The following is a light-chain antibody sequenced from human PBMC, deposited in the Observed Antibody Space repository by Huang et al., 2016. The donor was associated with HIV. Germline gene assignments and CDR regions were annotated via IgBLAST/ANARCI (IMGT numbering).Light chain of an antibody. CDR3: QQYNNWPPWT. V-gene: IGKV3-15*01. CDR1: QSVSSN. CDR2: GAS. J-gene: IGKJ1*01. Sequence: EIVMTQSPAILSVSPGERATLSCRASQSVSSNLAWYQQKPGQAPRRLIYGASTRATGIPARFSGSGSGTEFTLTISSLQSEDFAVYYCQQYNNWPPWTFGQGTKVEIK.